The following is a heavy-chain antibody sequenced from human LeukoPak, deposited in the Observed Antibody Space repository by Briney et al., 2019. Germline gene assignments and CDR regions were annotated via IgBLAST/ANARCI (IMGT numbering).Heavy chain of an antibody. CDR1: GFTSSDYY. J-gene: IGHJ6*03. Sequence: RGSLRLSCAPSGFTSSDYYMSWIPQAPRKGREWVSYITSSGSTIYYADSVKGRFTISRDNAKNSLYLQMNSLRAEDTAVYYCARADYYYYYYMDVWGKGTTVTVSS. CDR2: ITSSGSTI. V-gene: IGHV3-11*01. CDR3: ARADYYYYYYMDV.